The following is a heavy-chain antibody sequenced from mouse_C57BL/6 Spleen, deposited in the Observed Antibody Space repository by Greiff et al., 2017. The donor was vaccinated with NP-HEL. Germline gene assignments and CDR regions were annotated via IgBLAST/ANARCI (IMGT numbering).Heavy chain of an antibody. CDR2: INPNNGGT. CDR1: GYTFTDYN. D-gene: IGHD1-1*01. J-gene: IGHJ4*01. V-gene: IGHV1-18*01. Sequence: EVQLQQSGPELVKPGASVKIPCKASGYTFTDYNMDWVKQSHGKSLEWIGDINPNNGGTIYNQKFKGKATLTVDKSSSTAYMELRSLTSEDTAVYYCARSNYYGSSYAYYAMDDWGQGTSVTVSS. CDR3: ARSNYYGSSYAYYAMDD.